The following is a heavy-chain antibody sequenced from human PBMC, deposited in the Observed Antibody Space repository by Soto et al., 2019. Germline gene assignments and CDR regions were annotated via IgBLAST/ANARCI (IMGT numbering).Heavy chain of an antibody. CDR2: IYSGGST. CDR3: GSGIVSATAFDI. V-gene: IGHV3-66*01. CDR1: GFTVSSNY. D-gene: IGHD2-2*01. J-gene: IGHJ3*02. Sequence: GGSLRLSCAASGFTVSSNYMSWVRQAPGKGLEWVSVIYSGGSTYYADSVKGRFTISRDNSKNTLYLQMNSLRAEDTAVYYCGSGIVSATAFDIWGQGTMVTVSS.